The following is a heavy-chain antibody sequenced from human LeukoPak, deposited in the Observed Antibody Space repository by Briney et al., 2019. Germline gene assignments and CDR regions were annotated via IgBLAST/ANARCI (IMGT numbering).Heavy chain of an antibody. J-gene: IGHJ4*02. CDR1: GYTFTGYY. D-gene: IGHD3-22*01. V-gene: IGHV1-2*02. Sequence: ASVKVSCKASGYTFTGYYMHWVRQAPGQGLELMGWINPNSGGTNYAQKFQGRVTMTRDTSISTAYMELSRLRSDDTAVYYCARTYDSRDPPAYWGQGTLVTVSS. CDR3: ARTYDSRDPPAY. CDR2: INPNSGGT.